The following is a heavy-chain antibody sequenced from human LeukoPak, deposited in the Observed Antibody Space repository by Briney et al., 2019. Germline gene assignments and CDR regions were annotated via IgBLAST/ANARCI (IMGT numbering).Heavy chain of an antibody. CDR3: ARGLPSTIAVAGGGFDY. J-gene: IGHJ4*02. D-gene: IGHD6-19*01. CDR2: MNPNSGNT. Sequence: ASVKVSCKASGYTFTSYDINWVRQATGQGLDWMGWMNPNSGNTGYAQKFQGRVTMTRNTSISTAYMELSSLRSEDTAVYYCARGLPSTIAVAGGGFDYWGQGTLVTVSS. V-gene: IGHV1-8*01. CDR1: GYTFTSYD.